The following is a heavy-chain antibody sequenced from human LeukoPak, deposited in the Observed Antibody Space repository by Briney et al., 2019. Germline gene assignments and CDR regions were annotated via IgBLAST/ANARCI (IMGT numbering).Heavy chain of an antibody. CDR1: GGSISSYF. D-gene: IGHD3-10*01. J-gene: IGHJ5*02. CDR2: IYYSGST. V-gene: IGHV4-59*01. Sequence: SETLSLTCTVSGGSISSYFWSWIRQPPGKGLEWIGYIYYSGSTNYDPSLKSRVTISVDTSKNQFSLKLSSVTAADTAVYYCARADGSGSYPPWGQGTLVTVSS. CDR3: ARADGSGSYPP.